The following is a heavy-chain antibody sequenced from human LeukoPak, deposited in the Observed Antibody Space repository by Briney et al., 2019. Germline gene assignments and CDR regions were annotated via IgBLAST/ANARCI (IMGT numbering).Heavy chain of an antibody. V-gene: IGHV4-59*01. CDR2: IYYSGST. CDR3: ARGELWYNWFDP. CDR1: GGSFSGYY. J-gene: IGHJ5*02. D-gene: IGHD3-16*01. Sequence: SETLSLTCAVYGGSFSGYYWSWIRQPPGKGLEWIGYIYYSGSTNYNPSLKSRVTISVDTSKNQFSLKLSSVSAADTAVYYCARGELWYNWFDPWGQGTLVTVSS.